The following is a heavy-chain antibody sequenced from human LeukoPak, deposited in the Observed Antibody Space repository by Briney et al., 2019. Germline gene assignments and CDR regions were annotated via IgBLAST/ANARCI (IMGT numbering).Heavy chain of an antibody. CDR3: ARGSQLLACCMDV. CDR1: GFTFSSYS. J-gene: IGHJ6*03. Sequence: GGSLRLSCAASGFTFSSYSMNWVRQAPGKGLEWVSSISSGSSYIYYADSVKGRFTISRDNAKNSLYLQMNSLRAEDTAVYYCARGSQLLACCMDVWGKGTTVTVSS. CDR2: ISSGSSYI. V-gene: IGHV3-21*01. D-gene: IGHD2-2*01.